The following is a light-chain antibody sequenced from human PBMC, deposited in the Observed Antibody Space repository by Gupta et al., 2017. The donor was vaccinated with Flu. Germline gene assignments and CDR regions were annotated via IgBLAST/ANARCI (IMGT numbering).Light chain of an antibody. CDR3: AAWDDSLNAYV. J-gene: IGLJ1*01. CDR2: NDN. Sequence: QSTLTQPPSASETPGQRVTISCSGTTSSIGSNAVNWYQHLPGTAPKLLVYNDNQRPSGVPDRFSGSKSGTSASLAISGLQSEDEAFYDCAAWDDSLNAYVCGSGTKVTAL. CDR1: TSSIGSNA. V-gene: IGLV1-44*01.